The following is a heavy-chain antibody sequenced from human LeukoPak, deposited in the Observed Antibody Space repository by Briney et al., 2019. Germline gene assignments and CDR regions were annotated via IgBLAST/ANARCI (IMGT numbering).Heavy chain of an antibody. V-gene: IGHV7-4-1*02. J-gene: IGHJ5*02. CDR2: INTNTGNP. D-gene: IGHD5-24*01. CDR1: GYTFTSYA. Sequence: GASVKVSCKAYGYTFTSYAMNWVRQAPGQGLEWMGWINTNTGNPTYAQGFTGRFVFSLDTSVSTAYLQISSLKAEDTAVYYCARSRDGYFPTLSNWFDPWGQGTLVTVSS. CDR3: ARSRDGYFPTLSNWFDP.